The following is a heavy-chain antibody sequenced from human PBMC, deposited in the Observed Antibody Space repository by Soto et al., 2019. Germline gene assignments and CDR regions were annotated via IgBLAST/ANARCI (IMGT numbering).Heavy chain of an antibody. CDR2: IIPILGIA. CDR3: ARGLNYYDSSGYLTGSYYFDY. Sequence: SVKVSCKASGGTFSSYTISWVRQAPGQGLEWMGRIIPILGIANYAQKFQGRVTITADKSTSTAYMELSSLRSEDTAVYYCARGLNYYDSSGYLTGSYYFDYWGQGTLVTVSS. J-gene: IGHJ4*02. D-gene: IGHD3-22*01. V-gene: IGHV1-69*02. CDR1: GGTFSSYT.